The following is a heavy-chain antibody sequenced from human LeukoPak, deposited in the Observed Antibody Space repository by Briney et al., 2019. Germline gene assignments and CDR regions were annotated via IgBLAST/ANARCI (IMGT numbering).Heavy chain of an antibody. CDR1: GFPFSDYY. J-gene: IGHJ6*03. CDR3: ARDHAGRWFGELTYYMDV. V-gene: IGHV3-11*04. D-gene: IGHD3-10*01. Sequence: PGGSLRLSCAASGFPFSDYYMSWIRRSPGKGLEWVSYISTSSNTIYYADSVKGRFTISRDNAKNTLYLQMNSLRAEDTAVYYCARDHAGRWFGELTYYMDVWGKGTTVTVSS. CDR2: ISTSSNTI.